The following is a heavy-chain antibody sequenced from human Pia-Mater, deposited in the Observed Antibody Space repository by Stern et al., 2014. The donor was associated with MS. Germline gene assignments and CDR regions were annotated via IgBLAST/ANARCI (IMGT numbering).Heavy chain of an antibody. CDR3: AHLFSDASSSWFDP. V-gene: IGHV2-5*02. CDR1: GFSLSTNGAG. J-gene: IGHJ5*02. CDR2: LYWGGEK. Sequence: QITLKESGPTLVKPTQTLTLTCTFSGFSLSTNGAGVTWIRQPPGKALEWLVLLYWGGEKRYQPSLETHLTITPDHTKSQLVPPMTSMDPVDTATYYCAHLFSDASSSWFDPWGQGTLVTVSS. D-gene: IGHD6-6*01.